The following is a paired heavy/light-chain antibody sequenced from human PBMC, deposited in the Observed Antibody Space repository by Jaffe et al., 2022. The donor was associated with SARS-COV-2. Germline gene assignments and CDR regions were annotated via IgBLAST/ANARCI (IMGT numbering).Light chain of an antibody. Sequence: QSALTQPPSASGSPGQSVTISCTGTSSDVGGYNYVSWYQQHPGKAPKLMIYEVSKRPSGVPDRFSGSKSGNTASLTVSGLQADDEADYYCTSYAGSNNLLFGGGTKLTVL. CDR3: TSYAGSNNLL. J-gene: IGLJ2*01. V-gene: IGLV2-8*01. CDR2: EVS. CDR1: SSDVGGYNY.
Heavy chain of an antibody. D-gene: IGHD3-22*01. Sequence: QVQLVESGGGVVQPGRSLRLSCAASGFTFSNYGMHWVRQAPGKGLDWVAGIGYDGGNENYADSVEGRSTISRDNSKNMMYLQMNSLRAEDTAVYYCARDADGSGHFSYFDCWGQGTLVTVSS. CDR2: IGYDGGNE. CDR1: GFTFSNYG. CDR3: ARDADGSGHFSYFDC. J-gene: IGHJ4*02. V-gene: IGHV3-33*01.